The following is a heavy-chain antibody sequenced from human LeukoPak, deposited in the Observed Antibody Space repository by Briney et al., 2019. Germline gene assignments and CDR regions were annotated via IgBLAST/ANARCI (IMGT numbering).Heavy chain of an antibody. D-gene: IGHD2-15*01. V-gene: IGHV3-33*06. CDR2: IWYDGSNK. CDR3: AKLALVAATPFDY. CDR1: GFTFSSYG. Sequence: GGSLRLSCAASGFTFSSYGMHWVRQAPGKGLEWVAVIWYDGSNKYYADSVKGRFTISRDNSKNTLYLQMNSLRAEDTAVYYCAKLALVAATPFDYWGQGTLVTVSS. J-gene: IGHJ4*02.